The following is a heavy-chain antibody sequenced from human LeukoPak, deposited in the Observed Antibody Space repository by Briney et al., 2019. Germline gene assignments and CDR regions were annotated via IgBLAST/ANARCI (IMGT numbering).Heavy chain of an antibody. V-gene: IGHV3-23*01. D-gene: IGHD1-20*01. CDR2: ISGRGVST. CDR3: AKAASGNWNDVSDY. J-gene: IGHJ4*02. CDR1: GFTFSTYA. Sequence: GGSLRLSCAASGFTFSTYAMSWVRQAPGKGLEWVSAISGRGVSTSYADSVRGRFTISRDNSKNTLYLQMDSLRAEDTAVYYCAKAASGNWNDVSDYWGQGTLVTVSS.